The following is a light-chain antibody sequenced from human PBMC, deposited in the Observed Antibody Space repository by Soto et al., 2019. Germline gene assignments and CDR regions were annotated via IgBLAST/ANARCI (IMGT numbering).Light chain of an antibody. CDR1: QSISSSY. V-gene: IGKV3-20*01. Sequence: VLTQSPGTLSLSPGERATLSCRASQSISSSYLAWYQQKPGQAPRLLIYGASSRATGIPDRFSGSGSGTDFTLTISRLEPEDFAVYYCQQYGSSPWTFGQGTKVEIK. CDR2: GAS. J-gene: IGKJ1*01. CDR3: QQYGSSPWT.